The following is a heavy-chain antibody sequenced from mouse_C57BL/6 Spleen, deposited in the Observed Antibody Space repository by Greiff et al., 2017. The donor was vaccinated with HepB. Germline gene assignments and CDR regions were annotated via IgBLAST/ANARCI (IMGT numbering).Heavy chain of an antibody. CDR1: GYTFTSYW. J-gene: IGHJ2*01. CDR2: IYPGSGST. D-gene: IGHD1-1*01. Sequence: VQLQQPGAELVKPGASVKMSCKASGYTFTSYWITWVKQRPGQGLEWIGDIYPGSGSTNYNEKFTSKATLTVDTSSSTAYMQLSSLTSEDSAVYYCAAYYYGKRGYFDYWGQGTTLTVSS. V-gene: IGHV1-55*01. CDR3: AAYYYGKRGYFDY.